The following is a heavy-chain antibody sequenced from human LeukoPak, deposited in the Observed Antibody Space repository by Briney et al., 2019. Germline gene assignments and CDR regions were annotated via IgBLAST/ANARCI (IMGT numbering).Heavy chain of an antibody. J-gene: IGHJ3*02. Sequence: SETLSLTCTVSGGSISSGSNYWSWIRQPAGKGLEWIGHIYTSGSTKYNPSLKSRITISVDTSKNQFSLKLTSVTAADTAMYYCARYSAGRYDLWSGYFHAFDIWGQGTMVTVSS. CDR3: ARYSAGRYDLWSGYFHAFDI. CDR2: IYTSGST. V-gene: IGHV4-61*09. D-gene: IGHD3-3*01. CDR1: GGSISSGSNY.